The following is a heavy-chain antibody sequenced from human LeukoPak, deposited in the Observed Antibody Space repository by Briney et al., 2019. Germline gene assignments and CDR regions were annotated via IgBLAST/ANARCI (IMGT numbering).Heavy chain of an antibody. D-gene: IGHD3-22*01. CDR2: IYYSGST. CDR3: ARLQDDSSGYLDY. V-gene: IGHV4-39*01. CDR1: GGSISSSSYY. J-gene: IGHJ4*02. Sequence: KPSETLSLTCTVSGGSISSSSYYWGWFRQPPGKGLGWIGSIYYSGSTYYNPSLKSRVTISVDTSKNQFSLKLSSVTAADTAVYYCARLQDDSSGYLDYWGQGTLVTVSS.